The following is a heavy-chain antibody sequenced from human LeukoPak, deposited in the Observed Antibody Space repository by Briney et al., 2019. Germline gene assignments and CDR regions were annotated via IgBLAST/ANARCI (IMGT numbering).Heavy chain of an antibody. J-gene: IGHJ4*02. D-gene: IGHD3-16*01. CDR1: GYTFTGYY. CDR3: ATLMITAGLDY. Sequence: ASVKVSCKASGYTFTGYYMHWVRQAPGQGLEWMGWINPHSGDTNYAQKFQGRVTMTRDTSISTAYMELSRLTSDDTAVYYCATLMITAGLDYWGQGTLVTVSS. V-gene: IGHV1-2*02. CDR2: INPHSGDT.